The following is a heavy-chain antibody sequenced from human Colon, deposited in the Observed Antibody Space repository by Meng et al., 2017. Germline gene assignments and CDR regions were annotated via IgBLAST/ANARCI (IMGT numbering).Heavy chain of an antibody. CDR1: GFIFSAHY. J-gene: IGHJ4*02. CDR2: IRRRTDSDTT. Sequence: GESLKISCAASGFIFSAHYMDWFRLAPGKGLEWVARIRRRTDSDTTQYAASVKGRFTISRDDSKNSVFLQMNSLKTEDSALYYCGRDSMLGGGFDYWGQGTQVTVSS. CDR3: GRDSMLGGGFDY. V-gene: IGHV3-72*01. D-gene: IGHD3-16*01.